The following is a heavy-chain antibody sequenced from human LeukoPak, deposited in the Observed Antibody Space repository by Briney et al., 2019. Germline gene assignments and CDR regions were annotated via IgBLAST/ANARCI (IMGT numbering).Heavy chain of an antibody. CDR1: AGSFSGYS. Sequence: PSETLSLTCAVYAGSFSGYSWSWIRQPPGKGLECIGGINHSGSTNYNPPLKSRVTISIDTSQNQFSLKLSSVTAADTAVYYCARGRPGWFLAFYFDSWGQGTLVTVSS. J-gene: IGHJ4*02. CDR2: INHSGST. D-gene: IGHD3-3*01. V-gene: IGHV4-34*01. CDR3: ARGRPGWFLAFYFDS.